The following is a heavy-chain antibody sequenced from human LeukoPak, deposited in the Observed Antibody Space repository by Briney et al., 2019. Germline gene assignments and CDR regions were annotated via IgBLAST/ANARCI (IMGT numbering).Heavy chain of an antibody. Sequence: NASETLSLTCAVSGGSISSGGYSWSWIRQPPGKGLEWIGYIYHSGSTYYNPSLKSRVTISVDRSKNQFSLKLSSVTAADTAVYYCARHHLRYFDWSDGMDVWGQGTTVTVSS. D-gene: IGHD3-9*01. V-gene: IGHV4-30-2*01. CDR2: IYHSGST. J-gene: IGHJ6*02. CDR1: GGSISSGGYS. CDR3: ARHHLRYFDWSDGMDV.